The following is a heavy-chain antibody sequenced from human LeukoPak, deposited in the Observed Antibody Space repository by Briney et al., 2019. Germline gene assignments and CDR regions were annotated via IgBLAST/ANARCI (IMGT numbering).Heavy chain of an antibody. CDR2: INTNTGNP. V-gene: IGHV7-4-1*02. Sequence: ASVKVSCKASGYTFTSYAMNWVRQAPGQGLEWMGWINTNTGNPTYAQGFTGRFVFSLDTSVSTAYLQISSLKAEDTAVYYCATRYCTNGVCYMPHDAFDIWGQGTMVTVSS. D-gene: IGHD2-8*01. J-gene: IGHJ3*02. CDR3: ATRYCTNGVCYMPHDAFDI. CDR1: GYTFTSYA.